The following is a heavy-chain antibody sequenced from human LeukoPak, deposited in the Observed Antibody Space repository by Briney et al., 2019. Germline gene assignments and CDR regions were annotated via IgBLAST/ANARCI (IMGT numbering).Heavy chain of an antibody. CDR3: ASSHSSYDYVWGSAFY. V-gene: IGHV1-18*01. Sequence: ASVKVSCKASGYTFTSYGISWVRQAPGQGLEWMGWISAYNGNTNYAQKLQGRVTMTTDTSTSTAYMELRSLRSDDTAVYYCASSHSSYDYVWGSAFYWGQGTLVTVSS. CDR2: ISAYNGNT. D-gene: IGHD3-16*01. CDR1: GYTFTSYG. J-gene: IGHJ4*01.